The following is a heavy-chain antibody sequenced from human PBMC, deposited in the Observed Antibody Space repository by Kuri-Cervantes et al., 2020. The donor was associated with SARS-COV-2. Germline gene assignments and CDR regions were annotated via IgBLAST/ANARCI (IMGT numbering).Heavy chain of an antibody. V-gene: IGHV4-34*01. CDR2: VNHNGGA. Sequence: GSLRLSCGVYGGSLSGSYWSWIRQSPGKRLEWIGEVNHNGGANYNPSLRSRVTISVDRSKNQFSLKLSSVTAADTAVYYCARGYYYDSSGSHTPYDAFDIWGQGTMVTV. D-gene: IGHD3-22*01. CDR3: ARGYYYDSSGSHTPYDAFDI. CDR1: GGSLSGSY. J-gene: IGHJ3*02.